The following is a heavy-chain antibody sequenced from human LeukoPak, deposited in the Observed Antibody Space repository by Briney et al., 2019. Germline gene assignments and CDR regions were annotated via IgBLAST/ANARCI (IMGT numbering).Heavy chain of an antibody. CDR2: ISWNSGSI. Sequence: GGSLRLSCAASGFTFDDYAMHWVRQAPGKGLEWVSGISWNSGSIGYADSVKGRFTISRDNAKNSLHLQMNSLRAEDTAVYYCARDPRYDIEGNYWGQGTLVTVSS. CDR1: GFTFDDYA. V-gene: IGHV3-9*01. CDR3: ARDPRYDIEGNY. D-gene: IGHD3-9*01. J-gene: IGHJ4*02.